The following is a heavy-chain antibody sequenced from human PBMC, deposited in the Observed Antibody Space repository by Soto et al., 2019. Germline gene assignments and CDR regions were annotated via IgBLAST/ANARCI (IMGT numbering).Heavy chain of an antibody. CDR1: GGSISSSSYY. Sequence: QLQLQESGPGLVKPSETLSLTCTVSGGSISSSSYYWGWIRQPPGKGLEWIGSIYYSGSTYYNPSLKSRVTISVDTSKNQFSLKLSSVTAADTAVYYCARHELDYGDYGYGYFQHWGQGTLVTVSS. D-gene: IGHD4-17*01. CDR2: IYYSGST. J-gene: IGHJ1*01. CDR3: ARHELDYGDYGYGYFQH. V-gene: IGHV4-39*01.